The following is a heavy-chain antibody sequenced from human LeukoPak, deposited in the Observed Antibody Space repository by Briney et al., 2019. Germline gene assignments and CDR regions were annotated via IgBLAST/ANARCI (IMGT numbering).Heavy chain of an antibody. D-gene: IGHD5-24*01. V-gene: IGHV4-34*01. CDR2: INHSGST. J-gene: IGHJ5*02. Sequence: KPSETLSLTCAVYGGSFSGYYWSWIRQPPGKGLEWIGEINHSGSTNYNPSLKSRVTISVDTSKNQFSLKLSSVTAADTAVYYCARHPSGRMWLQQGGWFDPWGQGTLVTVSS. CDR3: ARHPSGRMWLQQGGWFDP. CDR1: GGSFSGYY.